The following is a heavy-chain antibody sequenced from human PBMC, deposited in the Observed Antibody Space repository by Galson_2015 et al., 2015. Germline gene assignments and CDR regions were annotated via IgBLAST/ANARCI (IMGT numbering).Heavy chain of an antibody. CDR3: ARHSTYYLGYFDY. J-gene: IGHJ4*02. CDR1: GFTFSSYW. V-gene: IGHV3-74*01. CDR2: INRDGSST. D-gene: IGHD3-10*01. Sequence: SLRLSCAASGFTFSSYWMYWVRQAPGKGLVWVAHINRDGSSTSYADSVKGRFTISRDNSKNTLYLQMNSLRAEDTAVYYCARHSTYYLGYFDYWGQGTLVTVSS.